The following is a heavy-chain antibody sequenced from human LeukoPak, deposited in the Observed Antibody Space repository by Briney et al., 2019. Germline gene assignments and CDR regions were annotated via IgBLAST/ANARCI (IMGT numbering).Heavy chain of an antibody. V-gene: IGHV1-2*02. CDR2: SNPNSGGT. CDR1: GYTFTGDY. J-gene: IGHJ2*01. CDR3: ARVTGYYYDSSGYPNDWYFDL. Sequence: ASVKVSCKASGYTFTGDYMHWVRQAPGQGREWMGWSNPNSGGTNYAQKFQGRVTMTRDTSISTAYMELSRLRFDDTAVYFCARVTGYYYDSSGYPNDWYFDLWGRGTLVTVSS. D-gene: IGHD3-22*01.